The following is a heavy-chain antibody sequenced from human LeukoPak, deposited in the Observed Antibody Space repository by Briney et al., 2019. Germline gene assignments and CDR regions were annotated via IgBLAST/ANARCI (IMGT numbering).Heavy chain of an antibody. D-gene: IGHD5-24*01. CDR3: ARDLKRSRARWENLGFDP. Sequence: VASVKVSCKASGFTFTSSAMQWVRQARGQRLEWIGWIVVGSGNTNYAQKFQERVTITRDMSTSTAYMELSSLRSEDTAVYYCARDLKRSRARWENLGFDPWGQGTLVTVSS. J-gene: IGHJ5*02. CDR1: GFTFTSSA. V-gene: IGHV1-58*02. CDR2: IVVGSGNT.